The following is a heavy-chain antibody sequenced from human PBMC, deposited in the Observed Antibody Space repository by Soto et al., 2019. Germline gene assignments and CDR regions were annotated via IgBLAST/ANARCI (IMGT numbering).Heavy chain of an antibody. J-gene: IGHJ6*02. D-gene: IGHD3-16*01. Sequence: ASVKVSCKASGYTFTGYYMHWVRQAPGQGLEWMGWINPNSGGTNYAQKFQGWVTMTRDTSISTAYMELSRLRSDDTAVYYCARDKEVTFGRGYYYGMDVWGQGTTVTVSS. CDR3: ARDKEVTFGRGYYYGMDV. CDR2: INPNSGGT. CDR1: GYTFTGYY. V-gene: IGHV1-2*04.